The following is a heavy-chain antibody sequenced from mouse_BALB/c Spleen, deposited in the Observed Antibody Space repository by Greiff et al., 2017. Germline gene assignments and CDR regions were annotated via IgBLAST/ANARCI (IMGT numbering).Heavy chain of an antibody. CDR3: ARGYDGYPYYFDY. J-gene: IGHJ2*01. Sequence: EVKLQESGPELVKPGASVKMSCKASGYTFTSYVMHWVKQKPGQGLEWIGYINPYNDGTKYNEKFKGKATLTSDKSSSTAYMELSSLTSEDSAVYYCARGYDGYPYYFDYWGQGTTLTVSS. CDR2: INPYNDGT. D-gene: IGHD2-3*01. V-gene: IGHV1-14*01. CDR1: GYTFTSYV.